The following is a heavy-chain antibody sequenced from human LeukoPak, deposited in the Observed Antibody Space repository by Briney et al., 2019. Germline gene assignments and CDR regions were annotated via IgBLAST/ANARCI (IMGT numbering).Heavy chain of an antibody. D-gene: IGHD5-24*01. J-gene: IGHJ4*02. CDR1: GFTFSSYS. Sequence: PGGSLRLSCAASGFTFSSYSMNWVRQAPGKGLEWVSYISSSSSTIYYADSVKGRFTISRDNAKNSLYLQMNSLRAEDTAVYYCARDRWEMATIVDYWGQGTLATVSS. CDR2: ISSSSSTI. CDR3: ARDRWEMATIVDY. V-gene: IGHV3-48*01.